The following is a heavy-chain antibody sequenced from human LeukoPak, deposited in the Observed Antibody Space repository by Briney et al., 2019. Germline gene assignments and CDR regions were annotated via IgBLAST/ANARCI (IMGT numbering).Heavy chain of an antibody. D-gene: IGHD3-22*01. V-gene: IGHV4-59*12. Sequence: SETLSLTCAVSGGSISSYYWSWIRQPPGKGLEWIGCMYYSGSTNYNPSLKSRVTISVDTSKNQFSLKLSSVTAADTAVYYCARTLNDDYNSSGYPIDYWGQGTLVTVSS. CDR1: GGSISSYY. J-gene: IGHJ4*02. CDR3: ARTLNDDYNSSGYPIDY. CDR2: MYYSGST.